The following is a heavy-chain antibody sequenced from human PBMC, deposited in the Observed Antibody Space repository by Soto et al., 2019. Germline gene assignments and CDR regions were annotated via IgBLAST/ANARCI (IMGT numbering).Heavy chain of an antibody. CDR1: GYNFNQYY. Sequence: QVQLMQSGAEVRKPWASVRLSCETSGYNFNQYYIHWVRQAPGQGLEWMGIINLRGGTTEYAHKFRGRVTVTGDTSTRTAYMELRSLRSDDTAIYFCARGPDDSDVPRWDYWGQGTLVTVSS. CDR2: INLRGGTT. J-gene: IGHJ4*02. CDR3: ARGPDDSDVPRWDY. D-gene: IGHD4-17*01. V-gene: IGHV1-46*02.